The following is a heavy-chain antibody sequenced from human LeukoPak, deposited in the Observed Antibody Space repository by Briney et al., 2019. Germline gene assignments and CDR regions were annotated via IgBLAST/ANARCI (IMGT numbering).Heavy chain of an antibody. CDR3: ARVPFYGSGSIPDY. J-gene: IGHJ4*02. Sequence: SLRLSCAASDVSFIDHYMDWGRQPPAKGLEWVGRTRNKANSYTTEYAASVKGRFTILSDDSKNSLYLQMNSLKTEDTAAYYCARVPFYGSGSIPDYWGEGTLVTVSS. D-gene: IGHD3-10*01. CDR2: TRNKANSYTT. V-gene: IGHV3-72*01. CDR1: DVSFIDHY.